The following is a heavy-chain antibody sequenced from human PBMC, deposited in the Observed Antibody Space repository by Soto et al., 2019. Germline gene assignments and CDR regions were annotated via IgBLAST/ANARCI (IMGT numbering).Heavy chain of an antibody. CDR1: GGSISSGGYY. CDR3: ARDYYDSSGDDLASSTYGMDV. J-gene: IGHJ6*02. D-gene: IGHD3-22*01. CDR2: IYYSGST. Sequence: SETLSLTCTVSGGSISSGGYYWSWIRQHPGKGLEWIGYIYYSGSTYYNPSLKSRVTISVGTSKNQFSLKLSSVTAADTAVYYCARDYYDSSGDDLASSTYGMDVWGQGTTVTVSS. V-gene: IGHV4-31*03.